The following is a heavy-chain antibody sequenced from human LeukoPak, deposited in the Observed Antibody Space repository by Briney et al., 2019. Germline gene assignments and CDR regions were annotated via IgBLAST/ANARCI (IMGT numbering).Heavy chain of an antibody. J-gene: IGHJ4*02. CDR3: ARGGWELDY. Sequence: PSETLSLTCTVPGGSIHNYFWNWFRQSPGKGLEWIAHIYSTGSIEYNPSLKSRVTISVDTSKNQFSLKLSSVTAADTAVYYCARGGWELDYWGQGTLATVSS. V-gene: IGHV4-59*13. D-gene: IGHD1-26*01. CDR1: GGSIHNYF. CDR2: IYSTGSI.